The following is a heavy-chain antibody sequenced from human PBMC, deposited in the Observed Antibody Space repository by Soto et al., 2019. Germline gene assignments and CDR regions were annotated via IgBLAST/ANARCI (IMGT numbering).Heavy chain of an antibody. J-gene: IGHJ6*02. CDR3: AIEEYYYDSSGYGMDV. V-gene: IGHV4-59*01. CDR1: GGSISSYY. CDR2: IYYSGST. D-gene: IGHD3-22*01. Sequence: SETLSLTCTVSGGSISSYYWSWIRQPPGKGQERIGYIYYSGSTNYNPSLKSRVTISVDTSKNQFSLKLSSVTAADTAVYYCAIEEYYYDSSGYGMDVWGQGTTVTVSS.